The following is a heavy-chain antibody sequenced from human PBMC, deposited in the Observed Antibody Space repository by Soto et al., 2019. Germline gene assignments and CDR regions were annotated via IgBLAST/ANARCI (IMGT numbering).Heavy chain of an antibody. D-gene: IGHD4-4*01. Sequence: SETLSLTCAVYGGSFSGYYWSWIRQPPGKGLEWIGEINHSGSTNYNPSLKSRVTISVDTSKNQFSLKLSSVTAADTAVYYCARGQGYSNNRYNWFDPWGQGTLVTVSS. J-gene: IGHJ5*02. CDR2: INHSGST. CDR1: GGSFSGYY. CDR3: ARGQGYSNNRYNWFDP. V-gene: IGHV4-34*01.